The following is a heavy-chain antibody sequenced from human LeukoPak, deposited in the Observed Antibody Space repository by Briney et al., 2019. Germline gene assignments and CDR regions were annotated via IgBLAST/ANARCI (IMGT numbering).Heavy chain of an antibody. CDR2: ISYDGSNK. CDR3: AKDLEAVTMIVPY. CDR1: GFTFSSYG. J-gene: IGHJ4*02. V-gene: IGHV3-30*18. Sequence: GRSLRLSCAASGFTFSSYGMHWVRQAPGKGLEWVAVISYDGSNKHYADSVKGRFTISRDNSKNTLYLQMDSLRAEDTAVYYCAKDLEAVTMIVPYWGQGTLVTVS. D-gene: IGHD3-22*01.